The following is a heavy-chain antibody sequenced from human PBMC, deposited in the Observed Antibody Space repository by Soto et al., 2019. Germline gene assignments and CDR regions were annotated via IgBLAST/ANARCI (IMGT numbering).Heavy chain of an antibody. J-gene: IGHJ4*02. Sequence: PSETLSLTWDVCGGSIDNSHSYWGWVRQPPGRRLSFLPTVFSRWGTYYTPSLNIRVTVSVDTSKNRVSLRVRSVTVAETAMYYCVRVVEAATRHTDFDSWGQGIVVTVSS. CDR1: GGSIDNSHSY. CDR2: VFSRWGT. D-gene: IGHD2-15*01. CDR3: VRVVEAATRHTDFDS. V-gene: IGHV4-39*01.